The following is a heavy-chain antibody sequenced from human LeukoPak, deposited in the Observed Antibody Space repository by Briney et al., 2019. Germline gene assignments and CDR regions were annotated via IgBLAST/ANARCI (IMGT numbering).Heavy chain of an antibody. D-gene: IGHD3-10*01. Sequence: SETVSLTCTVSGGSITSSSYYWGWIRQSPGKGLEWIGSIYYSGSTYYNPSLKSRVTISVETSKNQFSLKLSSVTAADTAVYYCARRDGAYFDYWGQGTLVTVSS. CDR3: ARRDGAYFDY. CDR2: IYYSGST. CDR1: GGSITSSSYY. V-gene: IGHV4-39*01. J-gene: IGHJ4*02.